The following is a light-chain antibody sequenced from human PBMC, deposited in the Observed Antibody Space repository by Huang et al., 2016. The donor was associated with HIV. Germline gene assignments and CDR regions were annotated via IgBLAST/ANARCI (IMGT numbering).Light chain of an antibody. J-gene: IGKJ2*03. Sequence: AIRLTQSPSSLSASTGDRVTITCRASPGSSSYLAWYQQKPGKAPKLLISSASTLQSGVPSMFSGSGFGTDFTLTISSLQSEDLGTYHCQQYYTYPHSFGQGTKLEIK. V-gene: IGKV1-8*01. CDR2: SAS. CDR3: QQYYTYPHS. CDR1: PGSSSY.